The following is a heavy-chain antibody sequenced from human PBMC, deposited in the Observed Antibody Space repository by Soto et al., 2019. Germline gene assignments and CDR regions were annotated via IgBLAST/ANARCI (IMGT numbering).Heavy chain of an antibody. CDR3: AKEVGATWFYYFDY. V-gene: IGHV3-23*01. CDR1: GLPHSNFA. D-gene: IGHD1-26*01. Sequence: GGALRLSCSASGLPHSNFAMMWVRQAPGKGLECVSGIYGSGRGIEYADSVKGRFTISRDNSKNTLYLQMNSLRAEDTAVYFCAKEVGATWFYYFDYWVQGTLGTDSS. J-gene: IGHJ4*02. CDR2: IYGSGRGI.